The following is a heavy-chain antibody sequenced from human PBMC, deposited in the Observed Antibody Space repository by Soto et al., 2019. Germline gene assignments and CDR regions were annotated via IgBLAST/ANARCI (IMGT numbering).Heavy chain of an antibody. D-gene: IGHD6-25*01. Sequence: SETLSLTCTVSGGSVRSSSYSWGWIRQSPGKGLEWIGTIYSSENTYYNPSLLSRVTISVDTSKNEFSLRLSSVTAADTAVYYCARVSGDYYYYGLDVWGQGTTVTSP. CDR2: IYSSENT. J-gene: IGHJ6*02. CDR1: GGSVRSSSYS. V-gene: IGHV4-39*01. CDR3: ARVSGDYYYYGLDV.